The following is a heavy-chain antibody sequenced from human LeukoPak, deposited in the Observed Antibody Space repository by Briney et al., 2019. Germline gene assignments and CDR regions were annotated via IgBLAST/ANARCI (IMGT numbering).Heavy chain of an antibody. CDR3: ARDRLMNRFDY. CDR2: INSDGSST. D-gene: IGHD5-12*01. CDR1: GFTFSSYW. Sequence: GGSPRLSCAASGFTFSSYWMHWVRHAPGKGLVWVSRINSDGSSTSYADSVKGRFTISRDNAKNTLYLQMNSLRAEDTAVYYCARDRLMNRFDYWGQGTLVTVSS. J-gene: IGHJ4*02. V-gene: IGHV3-74*01.